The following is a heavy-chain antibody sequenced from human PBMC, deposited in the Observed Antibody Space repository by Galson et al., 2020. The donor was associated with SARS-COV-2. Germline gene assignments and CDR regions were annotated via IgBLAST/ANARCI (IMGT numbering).Heavy chain of an antibody. Sequence: GESLKISCAASGFAFSGYAIHWVRQAPGKGLEWVASISYDGSNRKYTDSLKGRFTISRDNSNNTLSLQMNSLRPDDTAVYYCAREWSAVDPLSSCFDFWGQGTPVTVSS. CDR2: ISYDGSNR. CDR3: AREWSAVDPLSSCFDF. D-gene: IGHD2-15*01. CDR1: GFAFSGYA. V-gene: IGHV3-30-3*01. J-gene: IGHJ4*02.